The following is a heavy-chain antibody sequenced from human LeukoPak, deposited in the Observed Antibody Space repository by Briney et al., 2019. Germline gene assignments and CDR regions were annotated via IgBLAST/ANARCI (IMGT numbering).Heavy chain of an antibody. CDR2: VGNDEKTI. Sequence: PGGSLRLSCVASGFTFTGHSMHWVRQAPGKGLEWVAVVGNDEKTIFYADSLKGRFTISRDNSKNTIYLQMNSLRAEDTAVYYCAAGGGSAPVDYWGQGTLVTVSS. V-gene: IGHV3-30*07. D-gene: IGHD3-16*01. CDR3: AAGGGSAPVDY. J-gene: IGHJ4*02. CDR1: GFTFTGHS.